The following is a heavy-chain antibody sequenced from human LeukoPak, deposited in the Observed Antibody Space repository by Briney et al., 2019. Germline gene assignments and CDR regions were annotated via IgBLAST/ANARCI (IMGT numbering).Heavy chain of an antibody. Sequence: SETLSLTCAVYGGSFSGYYWSWIRQPPGRGLEWIGEINHSGSTNYNPSLKSRVTISVDTSKNQFSLKLSSVTAADTAVYYCARAKVPNSSQQLVLTYWGQGTLVTVSS. CDR1: GGSFSGYY. J-gene: IGHJ4*02. CDR3: ARAKVPNSSQQLVLTY. D-gene: IGHD6-13*01. CDR2: INHSGST. V-gene: IGHV4-34*01.